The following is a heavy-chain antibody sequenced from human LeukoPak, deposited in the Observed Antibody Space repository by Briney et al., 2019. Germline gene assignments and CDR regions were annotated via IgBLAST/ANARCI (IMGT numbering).Heavy chain of an antibody. CDR1: GFSFSSYS. J-gene: IGHJ3*02. Sequence: GGSLRLSCAASGFSFSSYSMNWVRQAPGKGLEWVSSISSSSSYIYYVDSVKGRFTISRDNSKNTLYLQMGSLRAEDMAVYYCTRVKVSGAFDIWGQGTMVTVSS. CDR2: ISSSSSYI. CDR3: TRVKVSGAFDI. V-gene: IGHV3-21*01. D-gene: IGHD1-14*01.